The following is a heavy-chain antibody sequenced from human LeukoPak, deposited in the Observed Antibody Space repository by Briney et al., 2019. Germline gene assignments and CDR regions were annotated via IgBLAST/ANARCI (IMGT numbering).Heavy chain of an antibody. V-gene: IGHV4-59*01. CDR2: IYYGGDT. Sequence: SETLSLTCTVSGGSFSSYYWSWIRQPPGKGLEWIGYIYYGGDTNYNPSLKSRVTIPVDTSKNQFSLKLSSVTAADTAVFYCARSWGSSSGIDNWGQGTLVTVSS. CDR3: ARSWGSSSGIDN. D-gene: IGHD6-13*01. J-gene: IGHJ4*02. CDR1: GGSFSSYY.